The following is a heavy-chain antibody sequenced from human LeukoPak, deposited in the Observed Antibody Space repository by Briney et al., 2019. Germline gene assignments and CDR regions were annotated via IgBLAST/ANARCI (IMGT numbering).Heavy chain of an antibody. CDR3: ARVPPRGSGSYNLFDY. D-gene: IGHD1-26*01. Sequence: ASVKVSCKASGYTFTGYYMHWVRQAPGQGLEWMGWINPNSGGTNYAQKFQGRVTMTRDTSISTAYMELSRLRSDDTAVYYCARVPPRGSGSYNLFDYWGQGTLVTVSS. J-gene: IGHJ4*02. CDR2: INPNSGGT. V-gene: IGHV1-2*02. CDR1: GYTFTGYY.